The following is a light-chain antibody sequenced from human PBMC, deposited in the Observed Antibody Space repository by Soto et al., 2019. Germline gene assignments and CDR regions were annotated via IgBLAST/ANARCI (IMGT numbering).Light chain of an antibody. CDR1: QSRSSW. Sequence: DIQMTQSPSTRSSSVGARVTITCRASQSRSSWLAWYQQKPGKAPNLLLYKASILESGVPSRFSGSGSGTEFTLTINSLQPDDFATYYCQQYRNSTFTCGGGTKVEI. V-gene: IGKV1-5*03. CDR3: QQYRNSTFT. J-gene: IGKJ4*01. CDR2: KAS.